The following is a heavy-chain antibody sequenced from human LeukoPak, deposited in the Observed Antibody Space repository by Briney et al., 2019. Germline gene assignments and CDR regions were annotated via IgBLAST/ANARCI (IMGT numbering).Heavy chain of an antibody. Sequence: SGGSLRLSCAASRFTFNDYAMAWVRQTPGNGLEWVSTVSGSGVLTYYADSVMGRFIISRDNSKKTLNLHMNSLRAEDTAVYYCAKDHSYYDSSGPQYWGQGSLVTVSS. CDR1: RFTFNDYA. J-gene: IGHJ4*02. D-gene: IGHD3-22*01. V-gene: IGHV3-23*01. CDR2: VSGSGVLT. CDR3: AKDHSYYDSSGPQY.